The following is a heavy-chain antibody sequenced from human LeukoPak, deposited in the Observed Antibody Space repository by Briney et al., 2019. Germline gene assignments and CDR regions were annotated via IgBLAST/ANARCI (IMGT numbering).Heavy chain of an antibody. CDR1: GFTFSSYW. CDR2: IKQDGSGK. J-gene: IGHJ6*03. V-gene: IGHV3-7*01. Sequence: PGGSLRLSCAASGFTFSSYWMSWVRQAPGKGLEWVANIKQDGSGKYYVDSVKGRFTISRDNAKNSLYLQMNSLRAEDTAVYYCARGPNYYYYYMDVWGKGTTVTVSS. CDR3: ARGPNYYYYYMDV.